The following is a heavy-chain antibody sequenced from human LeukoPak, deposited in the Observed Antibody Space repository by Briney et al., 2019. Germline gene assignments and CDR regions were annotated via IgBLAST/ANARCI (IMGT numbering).Heavy chain of an antibody. CDR3: ARDSGTRVGPTVWTFDY. CDR1: GYTFTSYG. Sequence: GASVKVSCKASGYTFTSYGISWVRQAPGQGLEWVGWISAYNGNTNYAQKLQDRVTMTTDTSTSTAYMELRSLRSDDTAVYYCARDSGTRVGPTVWTFDYWGQGTLVTVSS. J-gene: IGHJ4*02. D-gene: IGHD2-8*02. V-gene: IGHV1-18*01. CDR2: ISAYNGNT.